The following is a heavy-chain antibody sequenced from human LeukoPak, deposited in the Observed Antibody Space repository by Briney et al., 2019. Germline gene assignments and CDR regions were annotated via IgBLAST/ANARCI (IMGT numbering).Heavy chain of an antibody. CDR1: GGSISSSSYY. D-gene: IGHD6-13*01. V-gene: IGHV4-39*07. J-gene: IGHJ4*02. Sequence: SETLSLTCTVSGGSISSSSYYWGWIRQPPGKGLEWIGSIYCSGSTYYNPSLKSRVTISVDTSKNQFSLKLSSVTAADTAVYYCARAQFHPIQEDSSSWDYWGQGTLVTVSS. CDR3: ARAQFHPIQEDSSSWDY. CDR2: IYCSGST.